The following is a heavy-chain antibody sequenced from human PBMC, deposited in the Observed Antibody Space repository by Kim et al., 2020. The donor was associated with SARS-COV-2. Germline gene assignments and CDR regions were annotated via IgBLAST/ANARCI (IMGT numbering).Heavy chain of an antibody. Sequence: SETLSLTCAVSGGSISSSNWWSWVRQPPGKGLEWIGEIYHSGSTNYNPSLKSRVTISVDKSKNQFSLKLSSVTAADTAVYYCARDRYYGSGSPYYYGMDVWGQGTTVTVSS. CDR3: ARDRYYGSGSPYYYGMDV. CDR2: IYHSGST. D-gene: IGHD3-10*01. CDR1: GGSISSSNW. J-gene: IGHJ6*02. V-gene: IGHV4-4*02.